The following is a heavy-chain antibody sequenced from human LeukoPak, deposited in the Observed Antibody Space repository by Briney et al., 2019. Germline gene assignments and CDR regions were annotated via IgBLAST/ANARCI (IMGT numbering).Heavy chain of an antibody. Sequence: PGGSLRLSCAASGFTFSSYAMSWVRQAPGKGLEWVSAISGSGGSTYYADSVKGRFTISRDNSKNTLYLQMNSLRADDTAVYYCAKLEGSTSLYYYYMDVWGKGTTVTVSS. CDR3: AKLEGSTSLYYYYMDV. CDR1: GFTFSSYA. CDR2: ISGSGGST. D-gene: IGHD2-2*01. J-gene: IGHJ6*03. V-gene: IGHV3-23*01.